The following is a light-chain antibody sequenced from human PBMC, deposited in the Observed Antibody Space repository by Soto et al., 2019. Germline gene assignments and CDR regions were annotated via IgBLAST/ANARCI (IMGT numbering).Light chain of an antibody. V-gene: IGKV3-15*01. CDR3: QQYNNWTPPLT. CDR1: QSVSSN. CDR2: GAS. Sequence: EIVMTQSPATLSVSPGERATLSCRASQSVSSNLAWYQQKPGQAPRLLIYGASTRATGIPARFSGSGSGTELTLTLSSMKSEDDEVAYCQQYNNWTPPLTFGGGTKVEIK. J-gene: IGKJ4*01.